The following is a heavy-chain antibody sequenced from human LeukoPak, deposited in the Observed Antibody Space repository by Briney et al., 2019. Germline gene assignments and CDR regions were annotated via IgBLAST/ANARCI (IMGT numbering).Heavy chain of an antibody. D-gene: IGHD2-15*01. V-gene: IGHV4-4*07. CDR1: GGSISSYY. CDR3: ARDKGRYCSGGSCYPDY. CDR2: IYNSGST. Sequence: SETLSLTCTVSGGSISSYYWSWIRQPAGKGLEWIGRIYNSGSTKYSPSLKSRVTMSVGTSKNQFSLKLNSVTAADTAVYYCARDKGRYCSGGSCYPDYWGQGTLVTVSS. J-gene: IGHJ4*02.